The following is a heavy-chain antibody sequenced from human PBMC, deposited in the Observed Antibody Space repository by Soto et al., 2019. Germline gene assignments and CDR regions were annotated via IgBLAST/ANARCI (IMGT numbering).Heavy chain of an antibody. CDR3: ARGSGWYRGGYYYSGIDV. CDR1: GYTFTGYY. D-gene: IGHD6-19*01. J-gene: IGHJ6*02. CDR2: INPNSGGT. Sequence: ASVKVSCKASGYTFTGYYMHWVRQAPGQGLEWMGWINPNSGGTNYAQKFQGWVTMTRDTSISTGYLELSRLRSDDTAVYYCARGSGWYRGGYYYSGIDVWGQGTTVTVSS. V-gene: IGHV1-2*04.